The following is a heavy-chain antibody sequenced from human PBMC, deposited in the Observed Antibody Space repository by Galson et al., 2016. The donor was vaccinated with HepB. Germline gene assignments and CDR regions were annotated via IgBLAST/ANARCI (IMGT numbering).Heavy chain of an antibody. CDR3: AKGTLNYDISTGYFSYYFDY. CDR2: ISYDGSNK. J-gene: IGHJ4*02. V-gene: IGHV3-30*18. CDR1: GFTLNNFG. D-gene: IGHD3-9*01. Sequence: SLRLSCAASGFTLNNFGMHWVRQAPGKGLEWVAVISYDGSNKYYADSVKGRFTISRDNSKNPLYLQMNNPRPEDTAVYYCAKGTLNYDISTGYFSYYFDYWGQGTLVTVSS.